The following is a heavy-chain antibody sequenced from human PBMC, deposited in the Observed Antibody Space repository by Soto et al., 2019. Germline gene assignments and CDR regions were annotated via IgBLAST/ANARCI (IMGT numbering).Heavy chain of an antibody. CDR1: GFTFRDYS. D-gene: IGHD3-9*01. J-gene: IGHJ4*02. CDR2: ISYDGSTK. Sequence: QVQLVESGGDMVQPGRSLRLSCVASGFTFRDYSMHWVRQAPGKGLEWLAVISYDGSTKYYADSVKGRFTVSRDNSKNTLYLQMDSLRAEDTAVYFSARDYDIWGRLPDDWGQGTLVTVSS. CDR3: ARDYDIWGRLPDD. V-gene: IGHV3-30-3*01.